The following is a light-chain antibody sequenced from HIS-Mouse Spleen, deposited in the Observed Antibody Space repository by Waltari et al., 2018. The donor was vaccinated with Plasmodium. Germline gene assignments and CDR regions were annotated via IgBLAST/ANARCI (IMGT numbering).Light chain of an antibody. Sequence: QSALTQPRPVSGSPGPSVTISCTGTSSDVGGYNYVSWYQHHPGKAPKLMIYDVSKRPSGVPDRFSGSKSGNTASLTISGLQAEDEADYYCCSYAGSYTYVFGTGTKVTVL. CDR3: CSYAGSYTYV. V-gene: IGLV2-11*01. J-gene: IGLJ1*01. CDR2: DVS. CDR1: SSDVGGYNY.